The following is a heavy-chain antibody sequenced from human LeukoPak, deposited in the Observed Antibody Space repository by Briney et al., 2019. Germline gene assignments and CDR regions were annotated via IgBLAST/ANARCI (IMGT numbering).Heavy chain of an antibody. CDR2: ISSSGSTI. V-gene: IGHV3-48*03. CDR1: GFTFSSYE. J-gene: IGHJ3*02. D-gene: IGHD6-13*01. CDR3: AREVAAAGPRNAFDI. Sequence: GGSLRLSCAASGFTFSSYEMNWVRQAPGKGLERVSYISSSGSTIYYADSVKGRFTISRDNAKNSLYLQMNSLRAEDTAVYYCAREVAAAGPRNAFDIWGQGTMVTVSS.